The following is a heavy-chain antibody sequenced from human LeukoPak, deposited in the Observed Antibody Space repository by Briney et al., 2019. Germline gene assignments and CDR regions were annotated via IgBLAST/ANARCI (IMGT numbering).Heavy chain of an antibody. CDR3: AGPSTYYDFWSGLN. V-gene: IGHV3-7*01. CDR2: IKQDGSEK. Sequence: GGSLRPSCAASGFTFSSYWMSWVRQAPGKGLEWVANIKQDGSEKYYVDSVKGRFTISRDNAKNSLYLQMNSLRAEDTAVYYCAGPSTYYDFWSGLNWGQGTLVTVSS. CDR1: GFTFSSYW. D-gene: IGHD3-3*01. J-gene: IGHJ4*02.